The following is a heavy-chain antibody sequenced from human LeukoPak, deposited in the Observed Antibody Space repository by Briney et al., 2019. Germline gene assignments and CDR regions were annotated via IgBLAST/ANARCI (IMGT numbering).Heavy chain of an antibody. D-gene: IGHD6-13*01. V-gene: IGHV4-39*02. CDR1: GGSISSSSYY. CDR2: IYYSGST. CDR3: ARDRQQQLVWYYYYMDV. J-gene: IGHJ6*03. Sequence: SETLSLTCTVSGGSISSSSYYWGWIRQPPGKGLEWIGSIYYSGSTYYNPSLKSRVTISVDTSKNQFSLKLSSVTAADTAVYYCARDRQQQLVWYYYYMDVWGKGTTVTVSS.